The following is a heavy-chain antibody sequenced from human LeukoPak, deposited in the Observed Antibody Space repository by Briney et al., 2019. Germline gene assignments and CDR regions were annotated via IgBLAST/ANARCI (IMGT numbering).Heavy chain of an antibody. CDR2: ISSSGGSI. CDR3: ARRRDYSFDY. V-gene: IGHV3-48*04. Sequence: PGGSLRLSCAASAFTFSTYGMNWVRQAPGKGLEWVSYISSSGGSIYYADSVKGRFTISRDNAKNSLYLQMNSLRAEDTAVYYCARRRDYSFDYWGQGTLVTVSS. D-gene: IGHD2-21*01. CDR1: AFTFSTYG. J-gene: IGHJ4*02.